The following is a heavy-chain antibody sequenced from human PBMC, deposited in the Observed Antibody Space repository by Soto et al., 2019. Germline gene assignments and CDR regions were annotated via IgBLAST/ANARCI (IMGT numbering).Heavy chain of an antibody. V-gene: IGHV3-74*01. D-gene: IGHD6-13*01. CDR1: GFTFSSYW. Sequence: EVQLVESGGGLVQSGGSLRISCAASGFTFSSYWMHWVRQAPGKGLVWVSRINSDGSSTSYADSVKGRFTISRDNANNTLYLQMNSLRVEDTAVYYCAREYGSSRYFDYWGQGTLVTVSS. CDR3: AREYGSSRYFDY. CDR2: INSDGSST. J-gene: IGHJ4*02.